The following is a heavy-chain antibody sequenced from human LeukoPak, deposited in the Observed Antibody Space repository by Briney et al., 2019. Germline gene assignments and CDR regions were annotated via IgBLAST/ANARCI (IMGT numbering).Heavy chain of an antibody. CDR2: TYYSGST. J-gene: IGHJ5*02. CDR1: GGSISSSSYY. D-gene: IGHD3-22*01. Sequence: SETLSLTCTVSGGSISSSSYYWGWIRQPPGKGLEWIGSTYYSGSTYYNPSLKSRVTISVDTSKNQFSLKLSSVTAADTAVYYCARQYYYDSSGYYGWFDPWGQGTLVTVSS. CDR3: ARQYYYDSSGYYGWFDP. V-gene: IGHV4-39*01.